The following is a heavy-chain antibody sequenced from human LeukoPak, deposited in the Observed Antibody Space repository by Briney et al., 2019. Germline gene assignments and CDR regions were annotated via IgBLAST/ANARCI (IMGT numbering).Heavy chain of an antibody. CDR2: ISYDGSNK. V-gene: IGHV3-30*04. CDR3: AKDHGYSSGWYFDY. CDR1: GFTFSSYA. J-gene: IGHJ4*02. D-gene: IGHD6-19*01. Sequence: GGSLRLSCAASGFTFSSYAMHWVRQAPGKGLEWVAVISYDGSNKYYADSVKGRFTISRDNSKNTLYLQMNSLRAEDTAVYYCAKDHGYSSGWYFDYWGQGTLVTVSS.